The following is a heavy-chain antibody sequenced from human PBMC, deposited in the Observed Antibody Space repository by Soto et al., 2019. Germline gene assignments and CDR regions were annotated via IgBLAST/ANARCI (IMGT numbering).Heavy chain of an antibody. D-gene: IGHD6-19*01. CDR2: IKNKGNSYTT. Sequence: EVQLVESGGGLVQPGGSLRLSCAASGFPFSDYYMDWVRQVPGKGLEWVGRIKNKGNSYTTEYAASVKGRFTISRDDSKNSVYLQMNSLKTEDTAVYYCARYSSGWYSYFDFWGQGTLVTVSS. CDR3: ARYSSGWYSYFDF. CDR1: GFPFSDYY. J-gene: IGHJ4*02. V-gene: IGHV3-72*01.